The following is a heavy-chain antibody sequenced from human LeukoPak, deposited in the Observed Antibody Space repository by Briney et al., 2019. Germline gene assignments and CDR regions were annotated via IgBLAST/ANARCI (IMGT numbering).Heavy chain of an antibody. Sequence: GGSLRLSCAASGFTFSHLAMYWVRQAPGKGLECVSLISDDTYTKYYADSVKGRFIISRDDSKNMLYLQMNGLGTDDSALYYCTVATETTFDYWGQGSLVTVSS. CDR2: ISDDTYTK. CDR3: TVATETTFDY. V-gene: IGHV3-30*04. J-gene: IGHJ4*02. CDR1: GFTFSHLA. D-gene: IGHD4-17*01.